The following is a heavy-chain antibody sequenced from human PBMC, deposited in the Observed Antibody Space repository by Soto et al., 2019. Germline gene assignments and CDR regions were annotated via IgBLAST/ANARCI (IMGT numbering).Heavy chain of an antibody. CDR3: ASKRIRGYSYGYSFGYSY. D-gene: IGHD5-18*01. J-gene: IGHJ4*02. V-gene: IGHV4-34*01. CDR2: INQSGST. Sequence: QVQLQQWGAGLLKPSETLSLTCAVYGGSFSGYYWSWIRQPPGKGLEWIGEINQSGSTNYNPSIKSRVTISVDTSKNQFSLKLSSVTAADTAVYYCASKRIRGYSYGYSFGYSYWGQGTLVTVSS. CDR1: GGSFSGYY.